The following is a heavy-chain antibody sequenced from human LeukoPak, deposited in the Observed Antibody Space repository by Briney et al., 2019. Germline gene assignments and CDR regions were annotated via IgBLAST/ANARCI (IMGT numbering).Heavy chain of an antibody. CDR2: ISSASRTI. V-gene: IGHV3-48*04. J-gene: IGHJ3*02. Sequence: GGSLRLSRAASGFTFSDDSMSWVRQAPGKGLQWISFISSASRTIYYADSVKGRFTISRDNAHNSLYLQMNSLRAEDTAVYYCTRWMFSYYDKNAFDIWGQGTMVTVSS. CDR3: TRWMFSYYDKNAFDI. D-gene: IGHD3-22*01. CDR1: GFTFSDDS.